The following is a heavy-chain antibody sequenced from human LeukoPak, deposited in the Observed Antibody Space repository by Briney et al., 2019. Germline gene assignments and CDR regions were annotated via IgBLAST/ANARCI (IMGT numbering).Heavy chain of an antibody. Sequence: GGSLRLSCAASGFTFSSYAMSWVRQAPGKGLEWVSAISGSGGSTYYADSVKGRFTISRDNSKNTLYLQMNSLRAEDTAVYYCAKDGGDIVVVPAADYYYYMDVWGKGTTVTVSS. J-gene: IGHJ6*03. V-gene: IGHV3-23*01. CDR2: ISGSGGST. CDR3: AKDGGDIVVVPAADYYYYMDV. D-gene: IGHD2-2*01. CDR1: GFTFSSYA.